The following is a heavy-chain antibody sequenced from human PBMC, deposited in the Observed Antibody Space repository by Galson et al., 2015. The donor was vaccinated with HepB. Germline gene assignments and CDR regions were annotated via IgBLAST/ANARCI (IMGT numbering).Heavy chain of an antibody. V-gene: IGHV5-51*01. Sequence: QSGAEVKKPGESLKISCKGSGYSFTSYWIGWVRQMPGKGLEWMGIIYPGDSDTRYSPSFQGQVTISADKSISTAYLQWSSLKASDTAMYYCARPSEEWLRSGHMDVWGQGTTVTVSS. D-gene: IGHD5-12*01. J-gene: IGHJ6*02. CDR2: IYPGDSDT. CDR3: ARPSEEWLRSGHMDV. CDR1: GYSFTSYW.